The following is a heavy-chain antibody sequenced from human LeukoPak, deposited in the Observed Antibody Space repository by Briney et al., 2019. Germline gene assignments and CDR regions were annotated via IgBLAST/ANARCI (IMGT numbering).Heavy chain of an antibody. V-gene: IGHV3-23*01. CDR1: GFTFSSYA. D-gene: IGHD3-3*01. CDR2: ISGSGGST. Sequence: GGSLRLSCAASGFTFSSYAMSWVRQAPGKGLEWVSAISGSGGSTYYADSVKGRFTISRDNSKNTLYLQMNSLRAEDTAVYYCAKSKYYDFWSGLDCWGQGTLVTVSS. J-gene: IGHJ4*02. CDR3: AKSKYYDFWSGLDC.